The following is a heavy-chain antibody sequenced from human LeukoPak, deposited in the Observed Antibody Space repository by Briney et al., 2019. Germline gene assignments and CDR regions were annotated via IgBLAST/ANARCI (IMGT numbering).Heavy chain of an antibody. J-gene: IGHJ4*02. D-gene: IGHD2-2*01. Sequence: PGGSLRLSCAASGFTFSSYGMHWVRRAPGKGLEWVAFIRYDGSNKYYADSVKGRFTISRDNSKNTLYLQMNSLRAEDTAVYYCAKEGMGVVPQGIDYWGQGTLVTVSS. CDR3: AKEGMGVVPQGIDY. CDR1: GFTFSSYG. CDR2: IRYDGSNK. V-gene: IGHV3-30*02.